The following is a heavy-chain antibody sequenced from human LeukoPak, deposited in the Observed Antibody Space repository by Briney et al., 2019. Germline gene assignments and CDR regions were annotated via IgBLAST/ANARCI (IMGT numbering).Heavy chain of an antibody. CDR2: IYWDDDK. CDR3: THSVVLQSWATNSD. D-gene: IGHD2-8*01. Sequence: SGPTLVNSTQTLTLTCTFSGFSLSTSGVGVGWIRQPPEKALEWLALIYWDDDKRYSPSLKNRLTITKDTSKNQVVLTMTKMDPVDTATYYCTHSVVLQSWATNSDWGQGTLVTVSS. CDR1: GFSLSTSGVG. V-gene: IGHV2-5*02. J-gene: IGHJ4*02.